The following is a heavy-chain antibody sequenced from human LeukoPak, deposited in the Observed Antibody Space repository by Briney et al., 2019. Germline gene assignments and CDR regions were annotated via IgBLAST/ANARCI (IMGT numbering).Heavy chain of an antibody. CDR2: ISHEGNDH. CDR3: ARSRGGYCTTTNCPREYLDY. Sequence: GGSLRLSCAASGFTFNNYGMHWVRQTPGKGLEWVAVISHEGNDHYYADSVKGRFTFSRDNSKNTLYLQMNSLRPEDTAVYYCARSRGGYCTTTNCPREYLDYWGQGTLVTVSS. D-gene: IGHD2-2*01. V-gene: IGHV3-30*03. J-gene: IGHJ4*02. CDR1: GFTFNNYG.